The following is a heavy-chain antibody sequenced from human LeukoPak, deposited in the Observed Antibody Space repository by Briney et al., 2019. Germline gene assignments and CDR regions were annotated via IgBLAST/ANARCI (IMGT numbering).Heavy chain of an antibody. J-gene: IGHJ5*02. CDR1: GFTFSSYS. CDR3: ARSPDIVVVPAADIGSWFDP. CDR2: ISSSSSYI. V-gene: IGHV3-21*01. D-gene: IGHD2-2*01. Sequence: GGSLRLSCAASGFTFSSYSMNWVRQAPGKGLEWVSSISSSSSYIYYADSVKGRFTISRDNAKNSLYLQMNSLRAKDTAVYYCARSPDIVVVPAADIGSWFDPWGQGTLVTVSS.